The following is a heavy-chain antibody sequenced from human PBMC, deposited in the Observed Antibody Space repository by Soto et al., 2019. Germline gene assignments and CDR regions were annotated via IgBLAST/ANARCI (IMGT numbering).Heavy chain of an antibody. V-gene: IGHV3-23*01. CDR1: GFTFSSYA. J-gene: IGHJ4*02. CDR3: AKDLSRVAATPGLDY. CDR2: ISGSGGST. D-gene: IGHD2-15*01. Sequence: GGSLRLSCAASGFTFSSYAMSWVRQAPGKGLEWVSAISGSGGSTYYADSVKGRFTISRDNSKNRLYLQMNSLRAEDTAVYYCAKDLSRVAATPGLDYWGQGTLVTVSS.